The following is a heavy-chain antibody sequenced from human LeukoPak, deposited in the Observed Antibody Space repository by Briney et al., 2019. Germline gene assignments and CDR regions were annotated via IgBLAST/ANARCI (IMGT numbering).Heavy chain of an antibody. CDR1: GGTFSSYA. CDR2: IIPIFGTA. D-gene: IGHD3-22*01. V-gene: IGHV1-69*13. CDR3: ARTHDSSGYLYYFDY. J-gene: IGHJ4*02. Sequence: ASVKVSCKASGGTFSSYAISWVRQAPGQGLEWMGGIIPIFGTANYAQKFQGRVTITADESTSTAYMELSSLRSEDTAVYYCARTHDSSGYLYYFDYWGQGTLVTVSS.